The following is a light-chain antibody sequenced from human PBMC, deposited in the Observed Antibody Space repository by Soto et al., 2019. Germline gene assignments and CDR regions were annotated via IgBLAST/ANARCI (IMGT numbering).Light chain of an antibody. CDR2: AAS. V-gene: IGKV1-39*01. J-gene: IGKJ1*01. Sequence: IHLAPYPSSLSPSEGDTVTITCRASQSISSYLNWYQQKPGKAPKLLIYAASSLQRGVPSRFSGSGSGTDFTLTISSLQPEDVAAYYCQQNYNTPPLTFGQGTKVDIK. CDR1: QSISSY. CDR3: QQNYNTPPLT.